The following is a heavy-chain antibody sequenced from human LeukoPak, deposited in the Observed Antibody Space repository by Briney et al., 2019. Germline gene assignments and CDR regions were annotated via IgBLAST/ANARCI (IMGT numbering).Heavy chain of an antibody. CDR1: RFTFTEYG. V-gene: IGHV3-30*03. D-gene: IGHD6-19*01. J-gene: IGHJ4*02. Sequence: GGSLRLSCAASRFTFTEYGMHWVRQAPGRGLEWLAVISYDGYHKYYADSVKGRFTISRDNSKDTVYLQMDSLRTEDTAVYYCARDGSGYSVAGKLDYWGQGTLVTVSS. CDR2: ISYDGYHK. CDR3: ARDGSGYSVAGKLDY.